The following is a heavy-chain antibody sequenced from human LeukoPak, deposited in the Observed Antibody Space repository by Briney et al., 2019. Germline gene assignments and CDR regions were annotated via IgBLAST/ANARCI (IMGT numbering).Heavy chain of an antibody. CDR3: ARTYYYDSSGYSFDI. V-gene: IGHV4-34*01. Sequence: SSYYWGWIRQPPGKGLEWIGEINHSGSTNYNPSLKSRVTISVDTSKNQFSLKLSSVTAADTAVYYCARTYYYDSSGYSFDIWGQGTMVTVSS. CDR1: SSYY. D-gene: IGHD3-22*01. CDR2: INHSGST. J-gene: IGHJ3*02.